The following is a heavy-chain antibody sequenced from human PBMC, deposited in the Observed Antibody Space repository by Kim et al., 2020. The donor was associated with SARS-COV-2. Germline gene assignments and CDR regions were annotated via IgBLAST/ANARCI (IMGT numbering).Heavy chain of an antibody. Sequence: GGSLRLSCAASGFTFSSYWMSWVRQAPGKGLEWVANIKQDGSEKYYVDSVKGRFTISRDNAKNSLYLQMNSLRADDTAVYYCARDLYYDILTGYLTWGQGTMVTVSS. CDR3: ARDLYYDILTGYLT. J-gene: IGHJ3*01. V-gene: IGHV3-7*01. CDR2: IKQDGSEK. CDR1: GFTFSSYW. D-gene: IGHD3-9*01.